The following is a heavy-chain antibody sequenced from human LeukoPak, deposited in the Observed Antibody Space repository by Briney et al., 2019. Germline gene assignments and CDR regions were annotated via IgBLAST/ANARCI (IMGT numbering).Heavy chain of an antibody. J-gene: IGHJ4*02. CDR1: GYTFTSYY. V-gene: IGHV1-46*01. CDR3: ASQLGYCSGGSCYSFDY. CDR2: INPSGGST. Sequence: ASVKVSCKASGYTFTSYYMHWVRQAPGQGLEWMRLINPSGGSTSYAQKFQGRVTMTRDTSTSTVYMELSSLRSEDTAVFYCASQLGYCSGGSCYSFDYWGQGTLVTVSS. D-gene: IGHD2-15*01.